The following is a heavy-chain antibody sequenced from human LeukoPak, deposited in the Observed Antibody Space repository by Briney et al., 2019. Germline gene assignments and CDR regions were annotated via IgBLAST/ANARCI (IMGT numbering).Heavy chain of an antibody. CDR2: INPNSGGT. V-gene: IGHV1-2*02. D-gene: IGHD1-7*01. J-gene: IGHJ5*02. Sequence: ASVKVSCKASGYSFTGYYMHWVRQAPGQGLEWMGWINPNSGGTNYAQKFQGRVTMTRDTSISTAYMELSRLRSDDTAVYYCARVGTGTGNWFDPWGQGTLVTVSS. CDR3: ARVGTGTGNWFDP. CDR1: GYSFTGYY.